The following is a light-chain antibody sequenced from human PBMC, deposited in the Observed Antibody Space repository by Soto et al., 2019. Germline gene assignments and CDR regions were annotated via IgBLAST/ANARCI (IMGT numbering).Light chain of an antibody. V-gene: IGLV1-44*01. Sequence: QSVLTQPPSVSGTPGQRVTISCAGSSSNIGSNTVTWYQQLPGTAPKLLIYDAHQRPSGIPDRFSGSKSGTSASRAICGLHSSVEADYYSATWDDSLNIFVFATGTKVTVL. CDR3: ATWDDSLNIFV. CDR2: DAH. CDR1: SSNIGSNT. J-gene: IGLJ1*01.